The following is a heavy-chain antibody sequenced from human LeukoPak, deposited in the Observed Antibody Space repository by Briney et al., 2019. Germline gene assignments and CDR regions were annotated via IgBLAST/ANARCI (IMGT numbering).Heavy chain of an antibody. CDR1: GGSISSGDYY. Sequence: PSQTLSLTCTVSGGSISSGDYYWSWIRQPPGKGLEWIGYIYYSGSTYYNPSLKSRVTISVDTSKNQFSLKLSSVTAADTAVYYCAREAYYDSSGYYYRPEAFDIWGQGTMVTVSS. D-gene: IGHD3-22*01. J-gene: IGHJ3*02. CDR2: IYYSGST. CDR3: AREAYYDSSGYYYRPEAFDI. V-gene: IGHV4-30-4*01.